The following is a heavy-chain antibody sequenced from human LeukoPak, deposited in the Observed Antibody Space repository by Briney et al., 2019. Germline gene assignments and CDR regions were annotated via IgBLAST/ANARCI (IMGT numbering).Heavy chain of an antibody. CDR1: GGSFRGYY. Sequence: SETLSLTCAVYGGSFRGYYWSWIRQPPGKGLEWSGEINHSGSTNYNPSLKSRVTISVDTSKNQFSLKLSSVTAADTVVYYCARGLITMVRGAPSYMDVWGKGTTVTVSS. D-gene: IGHD3-10*01. J-gene: IGHJ6*03. CDR3: ARGLITMVRGAPSYMDV. V-gene: IGHV4-34*01. CDR2: INHSGST.